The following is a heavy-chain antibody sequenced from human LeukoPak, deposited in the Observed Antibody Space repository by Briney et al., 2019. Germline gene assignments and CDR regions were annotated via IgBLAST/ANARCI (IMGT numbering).Heavy chain of an antibody. CDR3: ARDPGVRGVIMDFDY. CDR1: GGSISSSSYY. V-gene: IGHV4-39*07. Sequence: PSETLSLTCTVSGGSISSSSYYWGWIRQPPGKGLEWIGSIYYSGSTYYNPSLKSRVTMSVDTSKNQFSLKLSSVTAADTAVYYCARDPGVRGVIMDFDYWGQGTLVTVSS. J-gene: IGHJ4*02. CDR2: IYYSGST. D-gene: IGHD3-10*01.